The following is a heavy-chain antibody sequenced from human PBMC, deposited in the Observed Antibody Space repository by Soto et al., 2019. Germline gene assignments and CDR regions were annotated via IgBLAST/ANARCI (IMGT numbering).Heavy chain of an antibody. D-gene: IGHD6-6*01. J-gene: IGHJ5*02. CDR2: INHSGST. CDR1: GGSFSGYY. Sequence: QVQLQQWGAGLLKPSDTLSLTCAVYGGSFSGYYWSWIRQPPGKGLEWVGEINHSGSTNYNPSLKSRVTISVDTSKNQFSLKLSSVTAADTAVYYCARTDPLCSQQLGLAGWFDPWGQGALVPVSS. CDR3: ARTDPLCSQQLGLAGWFDP. V-gene: IGHV4-34*01.